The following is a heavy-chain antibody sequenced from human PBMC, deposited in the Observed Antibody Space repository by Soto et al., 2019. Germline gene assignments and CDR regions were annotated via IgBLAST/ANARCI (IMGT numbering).Heavy chain of an antibody. J-gene: IGHJ6*02. D-gene: IGHD3-16*01. V-gene: IGHV3-7*03. CDR2: IDQDGSNK. CDR3: ACGTATGMGPYYYYHLDV. Sequence: EVQLVESGGGLVQPGGSLRLSCAASKFTLNTYWMNWVRQAPGKGLEWVANIDQDGSNKHYVDSVEGRFTISRDNAKKSVFLQMSSLRVEATAVYYCACGTATGMGPYYYYHLDVWGPGTTVTVSS. CDR1: KFTLNTYW.